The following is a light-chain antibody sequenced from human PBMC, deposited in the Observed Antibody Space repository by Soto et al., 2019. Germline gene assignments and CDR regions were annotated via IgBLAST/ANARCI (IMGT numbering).Light chain of an antibody. CDR2: HTS. J-gene: IGKJ3*01. Sequence: EIVLTQSPGTLSLSPGERATLSCRASQSVGSYSLAWYQQKPGQAPRLLISHTSRRATGIPDRFSGSGSGTDFALTISRLEPEDFAVYYCQMYGTSPGFTFGPGTRVDIK. CDR1: QSVGSYS. V-gene: IGKV3-20*01. CDR3: QMYGTSPGFT.